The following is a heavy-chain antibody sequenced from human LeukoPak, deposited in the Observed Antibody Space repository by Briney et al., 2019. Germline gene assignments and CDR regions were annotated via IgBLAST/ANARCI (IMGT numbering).Heavy chain of an antibody. D-gene: IGHD2-2*03. CDR1: GFSFSGYS. V-gene: IGHV3-21*04. Sequence: GGSLRLSCAASGFSFSGYSMNWVRQAPGKGLEWVSSMISISNSIYYADSVRGRFTISRDNAKNSLYLQMNSLRAEDTAVYYCARDYGWGYFDYWGQGTLVTVSS. CDR2: MISISNSI. J-gene: IGHJ4*02. CDR3: ARDYGWGYFDY.